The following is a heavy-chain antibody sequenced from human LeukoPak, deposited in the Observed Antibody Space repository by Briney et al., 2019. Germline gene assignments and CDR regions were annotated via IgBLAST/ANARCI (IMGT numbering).Heavy chain of an antibody. V-gene: IGHV4-61*09. J-gene: IGHJ4*02. CDR3: ARGRTHYFDSSGYYYFDY. D-gene: IGHD3-22*01. CDR2: IYSSGST. Sequence: ASETLSLTCTVSGGSISSGSYYWSWIRQPAGKGLEWIGHIYSSGSTNYNPSLKSRVTISLDASKNQFSLKLSSVTAADTAAYYCARGRTHYFDSSGYYYFDYWGQGTLVTVSS. CDR1: GGSISSGSYY.